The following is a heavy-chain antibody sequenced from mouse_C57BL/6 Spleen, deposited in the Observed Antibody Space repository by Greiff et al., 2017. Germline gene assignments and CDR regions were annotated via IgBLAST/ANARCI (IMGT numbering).Heavy chain of an antibody. CDR1: GFSLSTFGMG. CDR2: IWWVDDK. Sequence: ESGPGILQPSQTLSLTCSFSGFSLSTFGMGVGWIRQPSGKGLEWLAHIWWVDDKYSNSALKRLLTISKDTSKNQVLLKFANVDTADTATYYCARIPTVEGAWFAYGGQGTLVTVSA. CDR3: ARIPTVEGAWFAY. D-gene: IGHD1-1*01. J-gene: IGHJ3*01. V-gene: IGHV8-8*01.